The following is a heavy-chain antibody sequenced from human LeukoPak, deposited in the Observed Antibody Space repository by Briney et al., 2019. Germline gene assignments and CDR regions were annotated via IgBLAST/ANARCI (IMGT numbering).Heavy chain of an antibody. CDR3: TRLGYYDSSGYYFDY. J-gene: IGHJ4*02. CDR2: IRSKANSYAT. V-gene: IGHV3-73*01. D-gene: IGHD3-22*01. Sequence: PGGSLRLSCAASGFTFSGSAMHRVRQASGKGLEWVGRIRSKANSYATAYAASVKGRFTISRDDSKNTAYLQMNSLKTEDTAVYYCTRLGYYDSSGYYFDYWGQGTLVTVSS. CDR1: GFTFSGSA.